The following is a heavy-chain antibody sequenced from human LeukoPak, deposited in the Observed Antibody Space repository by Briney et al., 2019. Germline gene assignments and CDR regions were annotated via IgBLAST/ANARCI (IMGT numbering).Heavy chain of an antibody. D-gene: IGHD3-16*01. V-gene: IGHV3-48*04. CDR3: AKDYAVGSIDY. CDR1: GFTCSSYS. Sequence: GGSLRLSCAASGFTCSSYSMHWVRQAPGKGLEWVSYISSGSGTIYYADSVKGRFTMSRDNAKNTLYLQMESLRAEDTALYYCAKDYAVGSIDYWGQGTLVTVSS. J-gene: IGHJ4*02. CDR2: ISSGSGTI.